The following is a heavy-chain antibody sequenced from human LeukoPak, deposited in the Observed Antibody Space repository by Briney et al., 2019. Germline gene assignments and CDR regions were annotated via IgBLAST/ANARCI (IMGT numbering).Heavy chain of an antibody. CDR1: GGSISSYY. CDR3: ARYDAVRSTRFDY. Sequence: SETLSLTCPVSGGSISSYYWSWIRQPAGKGLEWIGRIYTSGSANYNPSLESRVTMSVDTSKNQFSLKLSSVTAADTAVYYCARYDAVRSTRFDYWGQGTLVTVSS. D-gene: IGHD5/OR15-5a*01. V-gene: IGHV4-4*07. CDR2: IYTSGSA. J-gene: IGHJ4*02.